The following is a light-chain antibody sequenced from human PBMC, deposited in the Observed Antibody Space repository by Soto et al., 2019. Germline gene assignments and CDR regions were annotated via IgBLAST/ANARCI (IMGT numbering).Light chain of an antibody. CDR3: QQYGTTPFT. J-gene: IGKJ3*01. Sequence: EIVLTQSPGTLSLSPGERATLSCRASQSVSNNYFAWYQQKPGQAPRLLISGASNRATGIPDRFSGSGSGTDFTLDISRLEPEDFAVYYCQQYGTTPFTFGHGTKVALK. V-gene: IGKV3-20*01. CDR2: GAS. CDR1: QSVSNNY.